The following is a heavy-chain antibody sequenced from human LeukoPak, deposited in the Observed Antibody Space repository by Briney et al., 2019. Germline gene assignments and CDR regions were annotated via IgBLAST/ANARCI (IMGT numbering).Heavy chain of an antibody. V-gene: IGHV1-2*02. Sequence: ASVKVSCKPSGHSFTANWIHWVRQAPGQGLEWLGWINPNSGVTNYVQKFQGRVTMTRDTSISTAYLELSRLRSDDTAVYYCGLRRVNSHGMDVWGQGPTVTASS. J-gene: IGHJ6*02. CDR1: GHSFTANW. CDR2: INPNSGVT. D-gene: IGHD4-23*01. CDR3: GLRRVNSHGMDV.